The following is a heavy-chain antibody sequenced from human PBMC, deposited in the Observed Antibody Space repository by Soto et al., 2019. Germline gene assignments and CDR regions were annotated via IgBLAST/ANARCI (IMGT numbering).Heavy chain of an antibody. V-gene: IGHV3-33*01. D-gene: IGHD3-10*01. CDR3: ARDRYYYGSGSPRPADYGMDV. CDR2: IWYDGSNK. Sequence: GGSLRLSCAASGFTFSSYGMHWVRQAPGKGLEWVAVIWYDGSNKYYADSVKGRFTISRDNSKNTLYLQMNSLRAEDTAVYYCARDRYYYGSGSPRPADYGMDVWGQGTTVTVSS. J-gene: IGHJ6*02. CDR1: GFTFSSYG.